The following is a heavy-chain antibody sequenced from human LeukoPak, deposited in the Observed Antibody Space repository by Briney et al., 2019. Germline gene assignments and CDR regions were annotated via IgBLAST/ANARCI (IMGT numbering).Heavy chain of an antibody. V-gene: IGHV4-34*01. D-gene: IGHD3-22*01. J-gene: IGHJ3*02. Sequence: SETLSLTCAVYGGSFSGYYWSWIRQPPGKGLEWIGEINHSGSTNYNPSLKSRVTMSVDTSKNQFSLKLSSVTAADTAVYYCAREEAYYYDSSGYSDAFDIWGQGTMVTVSS. CDR3: AREEAYYYDSSGYSDAFDI. CDR2: INHSGST. CDR1: GGSFSGYY.